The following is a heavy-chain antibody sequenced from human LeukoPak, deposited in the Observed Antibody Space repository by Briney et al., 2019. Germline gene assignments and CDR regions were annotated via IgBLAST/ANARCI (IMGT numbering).Heavy chain of an antibody. V-gene: IGHV4-4*07. CDR2: IYTSGST. CDR1: VGSIRSYY. CDR3: ARGPSTSGYYYYGMDV. D-gene: IGHD2-2*01. J-gene: IGHJ6*02. Sequence: SETLSLTPTVSVGSIRSYYWSWIRQPAQKGLERIGRIYTSGSTNYNPSLKSRVTMSVDTSKNQFSLKLSSVTAADTAVYYCARGPSTSGYYYYGMDVWGQGTTVTVSS.